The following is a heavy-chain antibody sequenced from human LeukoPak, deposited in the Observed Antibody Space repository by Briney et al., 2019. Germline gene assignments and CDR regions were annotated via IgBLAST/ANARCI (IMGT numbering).Heavy chain of an antibody. CDR1: GFTFSSYG. V-gene: IGHV3-30*02. J-gene: IGHJ6*03. CDR3: AKDYQIYDSSGYFPMDV. CDR2: IRYDGSNK. Sequence: PGESLRLSCAASGFTFSSYGMHWVRQAPGKGLEWVAFIRYDGSNKYYADSVKGRFTISRDNSKNTLYLQMNSLRAEDTAVYYCAKDYQIYDSSGYFPMDVWGKGTTVTVSS. D-gene: IGHD3-22*01.